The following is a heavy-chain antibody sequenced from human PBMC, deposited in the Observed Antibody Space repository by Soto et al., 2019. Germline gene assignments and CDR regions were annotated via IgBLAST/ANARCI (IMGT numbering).Heavy chain of an antibody. V-gene: IGHV3-11*06. CDR1: GLTFRDYY. CDR2: ISGSNIYT. J-gene: IGHJ6*02. Sequence: GGPQRHSYTASGLTFRDYYMSWIRQAPGKGLEWISYISGSNIYTNYADSVKGRFTISRDNANNSLYLQMDSLRVEDTAVYYCARDGGEVIPAAIGGGYGMDVWGQGNTVTVSS. D-gene: IGHD2-2*01. CDR3: ARDGGEVIPAAIGGGYGMDV.